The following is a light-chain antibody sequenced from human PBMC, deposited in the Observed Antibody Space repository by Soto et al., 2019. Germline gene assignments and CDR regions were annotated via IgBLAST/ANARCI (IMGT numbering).Light chain of an antibody. CDR1: SSDVGSYKY. J-gene: IGLJ1*01. Sequence: QSVLTQPASESGSPGQSITISCTGTSSDVGSYKYVSWYQQHPGKAPKLMIYDVSNRPSGVSNRFSGSKSGNTASLTISGLRAEDEADYYCNSYTTSSTLVFGAGTKVTVL. CDR3: NSYTTSSTLV. V-gene: IGLV2-14*03. CDR2: DVS.